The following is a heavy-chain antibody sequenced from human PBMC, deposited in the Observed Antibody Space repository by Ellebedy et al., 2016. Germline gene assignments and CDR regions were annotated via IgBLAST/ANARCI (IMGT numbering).Heavy chain of an antibody. CDR2: IWYDGSNK. Sequence: GGSLRLXCAASGFTFSSYGMHWVRQAPGKGLEWVAVIWYDGSNKYYADSVKGRFTISRDNSKNTLYLQMNSLRAEDTAVYYCAREIPHIASAAFDYWGQGTLVTVSS. CDR1: GFTFSSYG. J-gene: IGHJ4*02. D-gene: IGHD6-13*01. CDR3: AREIPHIASAAFDY. V-gene: IGHV3-33*01.